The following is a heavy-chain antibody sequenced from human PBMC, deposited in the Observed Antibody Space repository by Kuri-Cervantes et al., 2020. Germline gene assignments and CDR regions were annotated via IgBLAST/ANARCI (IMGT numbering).Heavy chain of an antibody. V-gene: IGHV4-59*12. Sequence: GSLRLSCTVSGASMSGYSWSWIRQPPGKGLEWIGYVFYTGSTSYNPSLRSRVTISVDTSKNQFSLRLTSVTAADTAVYYCARGSCSSSSCLPQPLDYWGQGTLVTVSS. D-gene: IGHD2-2*01. CDR2: VFYTGST. CDR1: GASMSGYS. CDR3: ARGSCSSSSCLPQPLDY. J-gene: IGHJ4*02.